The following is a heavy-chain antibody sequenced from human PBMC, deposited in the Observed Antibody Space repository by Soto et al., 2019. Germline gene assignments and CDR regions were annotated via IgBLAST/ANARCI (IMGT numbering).Heavy chain of an antibody. Sequence: PSETLSLTCTVSGGSVISGTYYWIWIRQPPGKGLEWIGYIYNSGSTNYNPSLKSRVTISVDMSKNQFSLKLSSVTAADTGVYYCARGLNYDFWPGGPPNWFDHWGQGTLVTVSS. V-gene: IGHV4-61*01. CDR2: IYNSGST. CDR3: ARGLNYDFWPGGPPNWFDH. D-gene: IGHD3-3*01. CDR1: GGSVISGTYY. J-gene: IGHJ5*02.